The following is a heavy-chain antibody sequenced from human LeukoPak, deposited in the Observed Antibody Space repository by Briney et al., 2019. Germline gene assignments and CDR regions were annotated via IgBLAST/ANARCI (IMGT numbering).Heavy chain of an antibody. Sequence: SQTLSLTCTVSGGSISSSGYYWSWIRQHPGKGLEWIGYIYHSGSTDYNPSLKCRVTISVDTSKNQFSLKLSSVTAADTAVYYCARDTRQQWAFDYWGQGTLVTVSS. CDR1: GGSISSSGYY. CDR2: IYHSGST. CDR3: ARDTRQQWAFDY. J-gene: IGHJ4*02. V-gene: IGHV4-31*03. D-gene: IGHD6-19*01.